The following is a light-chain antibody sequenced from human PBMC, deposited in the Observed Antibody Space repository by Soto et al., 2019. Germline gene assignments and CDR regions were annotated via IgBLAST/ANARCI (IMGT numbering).Light chain of an antibody. CDR3: HQRQSWPRT. Sequence: EIVLTQSPATLSSSPGETATLSCRASQYVGTRLAWYQHKPGQAPRLLIYYTSNRATGIPARFSGSGSGTDFTLTINSRAPEDFAIYYCHQRQSWPRTFGQGTKVEIK. J-gene: IGKJ1*01. V-gene: IGKV3-11*01. CDR1: QYVGTR. CDR2: YTS.